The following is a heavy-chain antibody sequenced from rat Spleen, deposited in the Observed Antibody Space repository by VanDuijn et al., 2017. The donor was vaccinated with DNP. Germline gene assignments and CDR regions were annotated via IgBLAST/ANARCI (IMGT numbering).Heavy chain of an antibody. CDR1: GHSISSNY. V-gene: IGHV3-1*01. J-gene: IGHJ2*01. D-gene: IGHD1-7*01. Sequence: EVQLQESGPGLVKPSQSLSLTCSVTGHSISSNYWGWIRKFPGNKMEWIGHISYSGTTRYNPSLKSRISITRDTSKNHFFLHLNSVTTEDTATYYCARWTRYFDYWGQGVMVTVSS. CDR2: ISYSGTT. CDR3: ARWTRYFDY.